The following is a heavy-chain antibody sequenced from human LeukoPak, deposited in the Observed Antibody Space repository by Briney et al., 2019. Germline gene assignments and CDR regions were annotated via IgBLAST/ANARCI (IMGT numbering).Heavy chain of an antibody. CDR2: INHSGST. CDR3: ARDTYYDFWSGYGSGRFDY. CDR1: GGSFSGYY. Sequence: SETLSLTCAVYGGSFSGYYWSWIRQPPGRGLEWIGEINHSGSTNHNPSLKSRVTISVDTSKNQFSLKLSSVTAADTAVYYCARDTYYDFWSGYGSGRFDYWGQGTLVTVSS. D-gene: IGHD3-3*01. V-gene: IGHV4-34*01. J-gene: IGHJ4*02.